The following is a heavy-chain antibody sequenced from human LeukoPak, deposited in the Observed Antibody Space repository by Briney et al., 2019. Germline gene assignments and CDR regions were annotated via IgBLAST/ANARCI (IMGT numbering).Heavy chain of an antibody. V-gene: IGHV1-2*02. CDR1: GYIXTGYY. CDR2: INPNSGGT. Sequence: ASVKVSCKASGYIXTGYYMHGVRQAPGQGLESMGWINPNSGGTNYAQKFQGRVTMTRDTSINTAYMELSRLTSDDTAVYYCARALYSTSWYANYWGQGTLVTVSS. J-gene: IGHJ4*02. CDR3: ARALYSTSWYANY. D-gene: IGHD6-13*01.